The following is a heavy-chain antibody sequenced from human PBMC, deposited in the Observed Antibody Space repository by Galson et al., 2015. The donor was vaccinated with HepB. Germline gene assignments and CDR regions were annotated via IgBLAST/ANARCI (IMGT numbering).Heavy chain of an antibody. CDR2: ISSMSTYI. CDR3: VREGDSSGNYNSDYYYGMDV. V-gene: IGHV3-21*01. D-gene: IGHD3-22*01. J-gene: IGHJ6*02. Sequence: SLRLSCAASGFTFSSNSMNWVRQAPGKGLEWVSYISSMSTYIYYADSVKGRFTISRDNAKNSLYLQMNSLRAEDTAVYYCVREGDSSGNYNSDYYYGMDVWGQGTTVTVSS. CDR1: GFTFSSNS.